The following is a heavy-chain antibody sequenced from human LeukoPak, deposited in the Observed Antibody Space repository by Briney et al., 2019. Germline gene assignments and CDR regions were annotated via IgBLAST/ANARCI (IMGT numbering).Heavy chain of an antibody. CDR1: GGSISSSSYY. D-gene: IGHD6-13*01. CDR3: ARAWYSSSSVVDY. V-gene: IGHV4-39*07. CDR2: IYYSGST. Sequence: KPSETLSLTCTVSGGSISSSSYYWGWIRQPPGKGLEWIGSIYYSGSTYYNPSLKSRVTISVDTSKNQFSLKLSSVTAADTAVYYCARAWYSSSSVVDYWGQGTLVTVSS. J-gene: IGHJ4*02.